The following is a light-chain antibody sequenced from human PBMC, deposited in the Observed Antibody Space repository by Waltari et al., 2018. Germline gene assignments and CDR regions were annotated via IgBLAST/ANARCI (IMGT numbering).Light chain of an antibody. CDR2: GNS. Sequence: QSVLTQPPSVSGAPGQRVTISFTGSSSNIWAGYDVPCYPQLPGTAPKLLIYGNSNRPSGVPDRFSGSKSGTSASLAITGLQAEDEADYYCQSYDSSLSGSVFGGGTKLTVL. CDR3: QSYDSSLSGSV. V-gene: IGLV1-40*01. J-gene: IGLJ3*02. CDR1: SSNIWAGYD.